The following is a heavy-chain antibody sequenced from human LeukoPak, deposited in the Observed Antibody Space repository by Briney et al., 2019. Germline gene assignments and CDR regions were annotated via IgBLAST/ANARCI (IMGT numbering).Heavy chain of an antibody. CDR2: IKQDGSEK. CDR3: AREFVYGSGSYSTYVYYFDY. D-gene: IGHD3-10*01. V-gene: IGHV3-7*01. CDR1: GFTFSSYW. Sequence: GGSLRLSCAASGFTFSSYWMSWVRQAPGKGLEWVANIKQDGSEKYYVDSVKGRFTISRDNAKNSLYLQMNSLRAEDTAVYYCAREFVYGSGSYSTYVYYFDYWGQGTLVTVSS. J-gene: IGHJ4*02.